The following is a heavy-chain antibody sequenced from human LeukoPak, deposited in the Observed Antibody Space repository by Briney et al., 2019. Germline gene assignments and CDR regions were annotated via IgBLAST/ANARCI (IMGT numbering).Heavy chain of an antibody. CDR1: GFTFSSYS. Sequence: PGGSLRLSCAASGFTFSSYSMNWVRQAPGKGLEWVSSISSGSSYIYYADSVKGRFTISRDNAKNSLYLQMNSLRAEDTAVYYCAREEGELPRDYMDVWGKGTTVTVSS. V-gene: IGHV3-21*01. CDR3: AREEGELPRDYMDV. CDR2: ISSGSSYI. J-gene: IGHJ6*03. D-gene: IGHD1-7*01.